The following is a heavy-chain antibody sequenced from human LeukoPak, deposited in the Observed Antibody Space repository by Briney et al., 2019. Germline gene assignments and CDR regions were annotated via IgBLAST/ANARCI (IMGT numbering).Heavy chain of an antibody. D-gene: IGHD3-10*01. CDR3: ARGSMVRGVIITHHYYYYMDV. CDR1: GFTFSSYA. V-gene: IGHV3-30*04. Sequence: PGGSLRLSCAASGFTFSSYAMHWVRQAPGKGLEWVAVISYDGSNKYYADSVKGRFTISRDNSKNTLYLQMNSLRSEDTAVYYCARGSMVRGVIITHHYYYYMDVWGKGTTVTVSS. CDR2: ISYDGSNK. J-gene: IGHJ6*03.